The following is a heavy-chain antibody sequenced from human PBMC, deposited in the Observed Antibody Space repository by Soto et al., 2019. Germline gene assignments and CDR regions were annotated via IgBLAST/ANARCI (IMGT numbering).Heavy chain of an antibody. Sequence: EVQMLESGGKLVQPGGSLTLSCAASGFTFSTYAMAWVRQAPGKGLEWVSGVSASGLNTDYADPVKGRFYISRDNSKNTASLTMNSLRAEDTALYYWANDRPRRTSGYDFDYWGQGTPVTVSS. CDR1: GFTFSTYA. J-gene: IGHJ4*02. CDR2: VSASGLNT. D-gene: IGHD1-1*01. CDR3: ANDRPRRTSGYDFDY. V-gene: IGHV3-23*01.